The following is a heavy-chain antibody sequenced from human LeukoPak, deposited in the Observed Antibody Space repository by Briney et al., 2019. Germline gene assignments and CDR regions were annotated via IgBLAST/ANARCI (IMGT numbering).Heavy chain of an antibody. CDR3: ARGPNSGYGRFDY. V-gene: IGHV4-59*01. CDR1: GGSISGYY. J-gene: IGHJ4*02. Sequence: SETLSLTCSVSGGSISGYYWSWLRQPPGRGLEWIGYFYYSGSTTYNPPLKGRVTISVDTSENHFSLKLSSVTAADTAVYYCARGPNSGYGRFDYWGQGTLVTVSS. CDR2: FYYSGST. D-gene: IGHD5-12*01.